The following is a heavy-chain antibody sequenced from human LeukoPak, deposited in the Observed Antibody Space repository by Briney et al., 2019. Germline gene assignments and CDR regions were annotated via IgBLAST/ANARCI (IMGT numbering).Heavy chain of an antibody. CDR1: GFTFSSYS. CDR2: ISSSSSYI. Sequence: GGSLRLSCAASGFTFSSYSMNWVRQAPGKGLEWVSSISSSSSYIYYADSAKGRFTISRDNAKNSLYLQMNSLRAEDTAVYYCARNVATMGFDYWGQGTLVTVSS. J-gene: IGHJ4*02. CDR3: ARNVATMGFDY. D-gene: IGHD5-12*01. V-gene: IGHV3-21*01.